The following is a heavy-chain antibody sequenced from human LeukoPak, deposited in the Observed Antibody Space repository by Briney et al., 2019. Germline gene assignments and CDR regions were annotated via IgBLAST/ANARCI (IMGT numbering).Heavy chain of an antibody. J-gene: IGHJ4*02. CDR1: GFTFSSYS. Sequence: GGSLRLSCAASGFTFSSYSMNWVRQAPGEGLEWVSSISSSSSYIYYADSVKGRFTISRDNAKNSLYLQMNSLRAEGTAVYYCARDLNYYGSGSSADYWGQGTLVTVSS. CDR3: ARDLNYYGSGSSADY. D-gene: IGHD3-10*01. CDR2: ISSSSSYI. V-gene: IGHV3-21*01.